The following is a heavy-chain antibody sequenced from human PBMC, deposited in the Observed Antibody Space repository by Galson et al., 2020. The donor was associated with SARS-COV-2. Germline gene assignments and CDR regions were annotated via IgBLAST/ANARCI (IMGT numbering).Heavy chain of an antibody. CDR2: IYTSGST. CDR1: GGSISSYY. Sequence: SETLSLTCTVSGGSISSYYWSWIRQPAGKGLEWIGRIYTSGSTNYNPSLKSRVTMSVDTSKNQFSLKLSSVTAADTAVYYCARDRAVLLWFGEEYYFDYWGQGTLVTVSS. V-gene: IGHV4-4*07. J-gene: IGHJ4*02. CDR3: ARDRAVLLWFGEEYYFDY. D-gene: IGHD3-10*01.